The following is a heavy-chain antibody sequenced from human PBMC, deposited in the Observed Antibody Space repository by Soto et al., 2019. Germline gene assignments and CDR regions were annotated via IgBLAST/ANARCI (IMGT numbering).Heavy chain of an antibody. V-gene: IGHV4-30-4*01. Sequence: PSETLSLTCTVSGGSISSGNYYWSWIRQPPGKGLEWIGYIYYSGSTYYNQSLKSRVTISIDTSKYQFSLKLSSVTAADTAVYYCASHPTAGSYYDLGSYYYYYAMDVWGQGTTVTVSS. CDR1: GGSISSGNYY. D-gene: IGHD3-10*01. CDR3: ASHPTAGSYYDLGSYYYYYAMDV. J-gene: IGHJ6*02. CDR2: IYYSGST.